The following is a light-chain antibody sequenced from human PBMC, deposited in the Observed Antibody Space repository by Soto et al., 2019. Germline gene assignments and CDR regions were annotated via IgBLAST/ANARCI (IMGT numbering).Light chain of an antibody. CDR1: SSNIGSNY. CDR3: AAWDDSLSGVV. CDR2: RND. V-gene: IGLV1-47*01. Sequence: QSVLTQPPSVSGTPGQRVTISCSGSSSNIGSNYVYWYQQLPGTAPKLLMYRNDMRPSGVPDRISGSNSGTSASLAISGIRSEDAAEYYCAAWDDSLSGVVFGGGTKLTVL. J-gene: IGLJ2*01.